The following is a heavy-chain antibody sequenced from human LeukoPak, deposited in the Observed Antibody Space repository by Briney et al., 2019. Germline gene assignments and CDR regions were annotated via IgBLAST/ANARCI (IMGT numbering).Heavy chain of an antibody. Sequence: GGSLRLSCAASGFTVSGDYMSWVRRAPGKGLEWVSVIFGAATTYYADSVKGRFTISRDNSKNTLYLQMSSLRAEDTAVYYCARAIQFGGYFDYWGQGTLVTVST. CDR3: ARAIQFGGYFDY. CDR2: IFGAATT. D-gene: IGHD2-15*01. J-gene: IGHJ4*02. V-gene: IGHV3-53*01. CDR1: GFTVSGDY.